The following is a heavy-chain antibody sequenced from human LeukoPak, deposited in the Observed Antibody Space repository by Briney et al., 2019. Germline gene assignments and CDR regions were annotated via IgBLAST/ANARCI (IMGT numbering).Heavy chain of an antibody. CDR1: GFTFSNYA. CDR3: AKDAQEPAAGNFDY. D-gene: IGHD6-13*01. CDR2: ISEDVGSRT. V-gene: IGHV3-23*01. Sequence: GGSLRLSCAASGFTFSNYAMSWVRQAQGKGLEWVSTISEDVGSRTYYADSVKGRFTISRDNSKNTLYLQMNSLRAEDTAVYYCAKDAQEPAAGNFDYWGQGTLVTVSS. J-gene: IGHJ4*02.